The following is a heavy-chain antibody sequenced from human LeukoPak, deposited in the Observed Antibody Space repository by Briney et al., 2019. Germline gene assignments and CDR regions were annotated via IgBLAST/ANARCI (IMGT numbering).Heavy chain of an antibody. Sequence: SVKVSCKASGGTFSSYAISWVRQAPGQGLEWMGRTIPIFGIANYAQKFQGRVTITADKSTSTAYMELSSLRSEDTAVYYCANEPGVEMAAIRSSAPVWGQGPWSPSPQ. CDR3: ANEPGVEMAAIRSSAPV. CDR1: GGTFSSYA. J-gene: IGHJ1*01. CDR2: TIPIFGIA. V-gene: IGHV1-69*04. D-gene: IGHD5-24*01.